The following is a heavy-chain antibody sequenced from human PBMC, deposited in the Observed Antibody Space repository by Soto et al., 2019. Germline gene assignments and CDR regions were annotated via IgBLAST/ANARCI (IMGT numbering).Heavy chain of an antibody. J-gene: IGHJ5*02. CDR3: GAVRGVISIYENNWFDP. CDR1: GGSISSSSYY. CDR2: IYYSGST. V-gene: IGHV4-39*01. D-gene: IGHD3-10*01. Sequence: SETLSLTCTVSGGSISSSSYYWGWIRQPPGKGLEWIGSIYYSGSTYYNPSLKSRVTISVDTSKNQFSLKLSSVTAADTAVYYCGAVRGVISIYENNWFDPWGQGTLVTVSS.